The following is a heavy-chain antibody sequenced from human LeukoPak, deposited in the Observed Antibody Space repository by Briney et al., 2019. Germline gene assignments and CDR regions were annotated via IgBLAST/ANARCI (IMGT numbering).Heavy chain of an antibody. CDR3: ARDGSDGYNLSFDY. CDR1: GGTFSSYA. Sequence: SVKVSCKASGGTFSSYAISWVRQAPGQGLEWMGRIIPIFGTANHAQKFQGRVTITTDESTSTAYMELSSLRSEDTAVYYCARDGSDGYNLSFDYWGQGTLVTVSS. J-gene: IGHJ4*02. CDR2: IIPIFGTA. D-gene: IGHD5-24*01. V-gene: IGHV1-69*05.